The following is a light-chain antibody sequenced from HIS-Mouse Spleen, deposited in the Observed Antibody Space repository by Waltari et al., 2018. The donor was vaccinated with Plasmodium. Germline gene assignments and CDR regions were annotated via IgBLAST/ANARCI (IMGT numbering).Light chain of an antibody. J-gene: IGKJ2*01. Sequence: DIQMTQSPSSLSASVGDRVTITCRASQGISNYLAWYQQKPGKVPKLLIYAASTLQSGVPSRFSRSGSETDFTLTISSLQPEDVATYYCQKYNSAPHTFGQGTKLEIK. CDR1: QGISNY. V-gene: IGKV1-27*01. CDR2: AAS. CDR3: QKYNSAPHT.